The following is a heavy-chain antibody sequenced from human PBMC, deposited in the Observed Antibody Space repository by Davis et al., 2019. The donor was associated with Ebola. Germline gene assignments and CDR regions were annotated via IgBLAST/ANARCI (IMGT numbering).Heavy chain of an antibody. CDR2: ISSSNCYT. CDR1: GFTFSDYY. CDR3: AQAWGIAAAGTVGLDY. J-gene: IGHJ4*02. V-gene: IGHV3-11*06. Sequence: PGGSLRLSCAASGFTFSDYYMSWIRQAPGKGLEWVAYISSSNCYTNYADSVKGRFTISRDNAKNSLYLQMNSLRAEDTAVYYCAQAWGIAAAGTVGLDYWGQGTLVTVSS. D-gene: IGHD6-13*01.